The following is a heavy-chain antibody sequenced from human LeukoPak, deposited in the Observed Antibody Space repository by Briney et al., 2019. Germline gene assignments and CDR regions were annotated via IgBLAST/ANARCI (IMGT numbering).Heavy chain of an antibody. V-gene: IGHV4-4*07. CDR2: IYTSGST. CDR1: GGSISSYY. D-gene: IGHD3-22*01. CDR3: ARDRSPITMIVVVRHTGWFGP. J-gene: IGHJ5*02. Sequence: PSETLSLTCTVSGGSISSYYWSWIRQPAGKGLEWIGRIYTSGSTNYNPSLKSRVTMSVDTSKNQFSLKLSSVTAADTAVYYCARDRSPITMIVVVRHTGWFGPWGQGTLVTVSS.